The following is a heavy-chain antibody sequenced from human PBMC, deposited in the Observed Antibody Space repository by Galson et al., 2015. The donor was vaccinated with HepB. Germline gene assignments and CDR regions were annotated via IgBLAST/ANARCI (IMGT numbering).Heavy chain of an antibody. J-gene: IGHJ4*02. V-gene: IGHV3-21*01. CDR1: GFTFSSYS. CDR2: ISSSSSYI. D-gene: IGHD5-18*01. CDR3: ARDGVDTAMVTDY. Sequence: SLRLSCAASGFTFSSYSMNWVRQAPGKGLEWVSSISSSSSYIYYADSVKGRFTISRDNAKNSLYLQMNSLRAEDTAVYYCARDGVDTAMVTDYWGQGTLVTVSS.